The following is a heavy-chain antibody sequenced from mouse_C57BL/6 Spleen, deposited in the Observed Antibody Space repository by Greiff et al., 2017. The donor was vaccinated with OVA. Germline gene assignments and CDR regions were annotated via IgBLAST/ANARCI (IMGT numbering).Heavy chain of an antibody. D-gene: IGHD1-1*01. J-gene: IGHJ3*01. V-gene: IGHV1-50*01. CDR3: ARSPITTVEGTWFAY. CDR2: IDPSDIYT. Sequence: QVQLQQPGAELVQPGASVKLSCKASGYTFTSYWMQWVNPRPGQGLEWIGEIDPSDIYTNSNQKFKGKATLTVDTSSSTAYMQLSSLTSEDSAVYYGARSPITTVEGTWFAYWGQGTLVTVSA. CDR1: GYTFTSYW.